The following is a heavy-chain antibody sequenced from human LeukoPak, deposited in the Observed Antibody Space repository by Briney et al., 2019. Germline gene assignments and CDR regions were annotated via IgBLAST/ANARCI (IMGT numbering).Heavy chain of an antibody. CDR1: GGSFSGYY. Sequence: SETLSLTCAVYGGSFSGYYWSWIRQPPGKGLEWIGEINHSGSTNYNPSLKSRVTISVDASKNQFSLKLSSVTAADTAVYYCARLVVVITEGPFDIWGQGTMVTVSS. J-gene: IGHJ3*02. CDR3: ARLVVVITEGPFDI. V-gene: IGHV4-34*01. D-gene: IGHD3-22*01. CDR2: INHSGST.